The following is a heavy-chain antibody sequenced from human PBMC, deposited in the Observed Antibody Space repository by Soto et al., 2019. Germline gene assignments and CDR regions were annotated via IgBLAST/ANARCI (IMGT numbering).Heavy chain of an antibody. CDR1: GYTFTNSD. V-gene: IGHV1-8*01. CDR3: ARRPHCSGGICYYGLDN. J-gene: IGHJ4*02. CDR2: MNPDSGHA. Sequence: QVQLVQSGAEVKKPGDSVKVSCKASGYTFTNSDINWVRQAPGQGLEWMGWMNPDSGHAAYAQKFQGRVTLTTSTSTSTVYMEMRSLGSEGTSVYYCARRPHCSGGICYYGLDNWGQGTLVTVSS. D-gene: IGHD2-15*01.